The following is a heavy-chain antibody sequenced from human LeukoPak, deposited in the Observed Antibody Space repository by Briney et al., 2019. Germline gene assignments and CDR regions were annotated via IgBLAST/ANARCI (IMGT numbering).Heavy chain of an antibody. Sequence: GGSLRLSCAASGFTFDDYAMHWVRQAPGKGLEWVSGISWNGGSIGYADSVKGRFTISRDNAKNSLYLQMNSLRAEDTALYYCAKGYCSSTSCYVDYWGQGTLVTVSS. CDR1: GFTFDDYA. V-gene: IGHV3-9*01. CDR2: ISWNGGSI. D-gene: IGHD2-2*01. CDR3: AKGYCSSTSCYVDY. J-gene: IGHJ4*02.